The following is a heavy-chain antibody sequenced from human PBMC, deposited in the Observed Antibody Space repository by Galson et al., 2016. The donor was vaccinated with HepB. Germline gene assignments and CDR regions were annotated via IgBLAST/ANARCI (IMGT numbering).Heavy chain of an antibody. V-gene: IGHV4-34*01. Sequence: SETLSLTCAVYGGSFSGYQWIWIRQPPGKGLEWIGEISHSGSTNYNPSLKSRVTISIDTSKDQFSLKLSSVTAADTAVYYCARALIAARGWFDSRGPGTLVTVSS. CDR2: ISHSGST. D-gene: IGHD6-6*01. CDR3: ARALIAARGWFDS. J-gene: IGHJ5*01. CDR1: GGSFSGYQ.